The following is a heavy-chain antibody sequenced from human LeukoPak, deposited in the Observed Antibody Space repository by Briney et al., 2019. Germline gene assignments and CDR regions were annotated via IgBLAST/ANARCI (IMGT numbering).Heavy chain of an antibody. Sequence: SVKVSFKASGGTLSTYSISWVRQAPGQGLEWMGGIIPIFNTINYAQRFQGRVTLTADESTYTAYMELSSLRSEDTAVYYCARGLSRWSTPTSSYYYRMDVWGQGTTVAVSS. J-gene: IGHJ6*02. D-gene: IGHD4-23*01. CDR1: GGTLSTYS. CDR3: ARGLSRWSTPTSSYYYRMDV. V-gene: IGHV1-69*13. CDR2: IIPIFNTI.